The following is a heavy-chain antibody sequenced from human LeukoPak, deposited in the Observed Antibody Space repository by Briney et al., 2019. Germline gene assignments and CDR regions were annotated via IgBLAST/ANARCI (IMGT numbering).Heavy chain of an antibody. CDR3: ARNNADGEGRFGY. V-gene: IGHV7-4-1*02. CDR2: INTNTGNP. CDR1: GYSFTNYA. Sequence: ASVKVYCKASGYSFTNYAMNWVRQAPGQGLEWMGWINTNTGNPTYAQGFTGRFVFSLDTSVSTAYLQISSLKAEDTAVYYCARNNADGEGRFGYWGQGTLVTVSS. J-gene: IGHJ4*02. D-gene: IGHD3-10*01.